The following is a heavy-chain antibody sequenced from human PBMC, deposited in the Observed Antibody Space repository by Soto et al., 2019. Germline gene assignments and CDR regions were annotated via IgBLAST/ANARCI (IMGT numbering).Heavy chain of an antibody. D-gene: IGHD4-17*01. CDR1: GFTFSNAW. CDR2: IKSKTDGGTT. CDR3: TTDIRDYGDKRSGY. V-gene: IGHV3-15*01. J-gene: IGHJ4*02. Sequence: EVQLVESGGGLVKPGGSLRLSCAASGFTFSNAWMSWVRQAPGKGLEWVGRIKSKTDGGTTDYAAPVKGRFTISRDDSKNTLYLQMNSLKTEDTAVYYCTTDIRDYGDKRSGYWGQGTLVTVSS.